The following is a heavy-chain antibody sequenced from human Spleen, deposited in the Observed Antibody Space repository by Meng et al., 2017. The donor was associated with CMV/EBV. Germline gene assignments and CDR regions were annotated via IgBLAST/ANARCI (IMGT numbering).Heavy chain of an antibody. V-gene: IGHV3-7*01. J-gene: IGHJ3*02. Sequence: GESLKISCAASGFTFSSYWMSWVRQAPGKGLEWMANIKQDGSEKYYVDSVKGRFTISRDNAKNSLYLQMNSLRAEDTAVYYCARNLPAALGSFDIWGQGTMVTVSS. CDR2: IKQDGSEK. CDR1: GFTFSSYW. CDR3: ARNLPAALGSFDI. D-gene: IGHD2-2*01.